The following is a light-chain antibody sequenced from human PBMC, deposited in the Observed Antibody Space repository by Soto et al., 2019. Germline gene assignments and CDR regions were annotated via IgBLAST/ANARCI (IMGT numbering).Light chain of an antibody. CDR1: QRISAF. J-gene: IGKJ4*01. CDR3: QQSYRLPLT. CDR2: SAS. V-gene: IGKV1-39*01. Sequence: DIQMTQSTSSVSAFVGESVTITCHASQRISAFLNWYHQKPGKAPKLLIYSASYLQSGVPSNFSGSGSGTDFTLSIVTLQPEDSGTYFCQQSYRLPLTFGGGTKVDIK.